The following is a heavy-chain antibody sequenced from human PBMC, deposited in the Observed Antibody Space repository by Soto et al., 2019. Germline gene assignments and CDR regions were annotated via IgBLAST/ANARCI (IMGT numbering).Heavy chain of an antibody. J-gene: IGHJ4*02. V-gene: IGHV4-39*01. CDR3: ARGYCSGGSCRDIDY. CDR2: ISYSGST. Sequence: SETLSLTCTVSGGSISSYYWGWIRQPPGKGLEWIGNISYSGSTYYNPSLRSRVTISVDTSNNQFSLKLSSATAADTAVYYCARGYCSGGSCRDIDYWGQGTLVTVSS. D-gene: IGHD2-15*01. CDR1: GGSISSYY.